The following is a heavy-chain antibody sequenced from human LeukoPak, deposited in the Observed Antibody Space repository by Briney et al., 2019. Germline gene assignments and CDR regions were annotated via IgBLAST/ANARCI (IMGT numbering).Heavy chain of an antibody. CDR3: AKFTVWGSDAFDI. J-gene: IGHJ3*02. D-gene: IGHD7-27*01. V-gene: IGHV3-30*18. CDR1: GFTFSSYW. CDR2: ISYDGSNK. Sequence: GGSLRLSCAASGFTFSSYWMSWVRQAPGKGLEWVAVISYDGSNKYYADSVKGQFTISRDNSKNTLYLQMNSLRAEDTAVYYCAKFTVWGSDAFDIWGQGTMVTVSS.